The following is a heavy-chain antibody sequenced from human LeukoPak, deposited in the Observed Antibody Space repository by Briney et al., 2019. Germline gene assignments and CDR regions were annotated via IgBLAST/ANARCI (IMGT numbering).Heavy chain of an antibody. J-gene: IGHJ4*02. CDR1: GYTFTSYY. D-gene: IGHD3-16*02. CDR2: INPSGGST. CDR3: ARDSGVIPSLYYFDY. Sequence: ASVKVSCKASGYTFTSYYMHWVRQAPGQGLEWMGIINPSGGSTSYAQKFQGRVTMTRDTSTSTVYMELSSLRSEDTAVYYCARDSGVIPSLYYFDYWGQGTLVTVSS. V-gene: IGHV1-46*01.